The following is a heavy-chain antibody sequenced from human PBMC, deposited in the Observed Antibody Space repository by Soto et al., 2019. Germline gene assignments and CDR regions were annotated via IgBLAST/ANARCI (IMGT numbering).Heavy chain of an antibody. D-gene: IGHD3-22*01. CDR1: GGFFSGYY. CDR2: IYYTGST. J-gene: IGHJ4*02. CDR3: ARDIGGYYDSSSYAN. Sequence: SETLSLTCAVYGGFFSGYYWGWIRQPPGKALEWIGSIYYTGSTYYNPSLTSRVTISVDTSKNQFSLRLSSVTAADTAVYYCARDIGGYYDSSSYANWGQGTLVTVSS. V-gene: IGHV4-34*01.